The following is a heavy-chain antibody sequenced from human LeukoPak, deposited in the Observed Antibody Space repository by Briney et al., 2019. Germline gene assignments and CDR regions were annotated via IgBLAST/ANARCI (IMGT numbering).Heavy chain of an antibody. V-gene: IGHV1-8*01. CDR2: MNPNSGNT. J-gene: IGHJ6*03. CDR1: GYTFTSYD. Sequence: ASVKVSCKASGYTFTSYDINWVRQATGQGLEWMGWMNPNSGNTGYAQKFQGRVTMTRNTSISTAYMELGSLRSEDTAVYYCAREAVVPYYYYMDVWGKGTTVTVSS. CDR3: AREAVVPYYYYMDV. D-gene: IGHD2-15*01.